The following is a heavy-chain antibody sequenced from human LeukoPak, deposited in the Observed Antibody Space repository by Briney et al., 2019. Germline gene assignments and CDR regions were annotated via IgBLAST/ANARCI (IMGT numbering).Heavy chain of an antibody. CDR3: ARGGRGVPFDP. D-gene: IGHD3-10*01. Sequence: SETLSLTCAVSGGSISSGGYSWSWIRQPPGKGLEWIGYIYHSGSTSYNPSLKSRVTISVDRSKNQFSLKLSSVTAADTAVYYCARGGRGVPFDPWGQGTLVTVSS. J-gene: IGHJ5*02. V-gene: IGHV4-30-2*01. CDR2: IYHSGST. CDR1: GGSISSGGYS.